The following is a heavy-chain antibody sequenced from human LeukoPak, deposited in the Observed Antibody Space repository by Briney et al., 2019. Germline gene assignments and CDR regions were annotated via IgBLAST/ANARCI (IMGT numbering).Heavy chain of an antibody. J-gene: IGHJ6*02. D-gene: IGHD6-19*01. CDR2: INAGNGNT. Sequence: ASVKVSCKASGYTFTSYAMHWVRQAPGQRLEWMGWINAGNGNTKYSQKFQGRVTITRDTSASTAYMELSGPRSEDTAVYYCARGSVAGPYYYYGMDVWGQGTTVTVSS. V-gene: IGHV1-3*01. CDR1: GYTFTSYA. CDR3: ARGSVAGPYYYYGMDV.